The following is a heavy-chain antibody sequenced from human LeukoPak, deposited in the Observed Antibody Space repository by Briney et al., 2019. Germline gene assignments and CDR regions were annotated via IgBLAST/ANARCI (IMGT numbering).Heavy chain of an antibody. CDR2: IYYSGST. D-gene: IGHD4/OR15-4a*01. V-gene: IGHV4-59*01. J-gene: IGHJ3*02. CDR3: ARAVRMTMGAFDI. Sequence: SETLSLXCTVSGGSISSYYWSWIRQPPGKGLEWIGYIYYSGSTNYNPSLKSRVTISVDTSKNQFSLKLSSVTAADTAVYYCARAVRMTMGAFDIWGQGTMVTVSS. CDR1: GGSISSYY.